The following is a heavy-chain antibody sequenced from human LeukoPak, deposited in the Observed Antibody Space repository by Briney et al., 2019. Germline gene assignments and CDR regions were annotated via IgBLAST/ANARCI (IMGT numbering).Heavy chain of an antibody. CDR2: ISASGTST. Sequence: GGSLRLSCAASGFTFSSYAMSWVRQAPGKGLEWVSSISASGTSTYYADSVKGRFTISRDNSKNTLYLQVNSLRADDTALYHCARDSGSYLQPTDFWGHGTLVTVSS. V-gene: IGHV3-23*01. CDR1: GFTFSSYA. J-gene: IGHJ4*01. CDR3: ARDSGSYLQPTDF. D-gene: IGHD1-26*01.